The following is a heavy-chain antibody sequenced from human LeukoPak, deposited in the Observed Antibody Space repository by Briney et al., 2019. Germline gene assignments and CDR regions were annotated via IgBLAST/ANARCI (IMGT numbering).Heavy chain of an antibody. CDR1: GYTFTGYY. V-gene: IGHV1-46*01. CDR2: INPGGGST. J-gene: IGHJ4*02. Sequence: GASVKVSCKASGYTFTGYYMHWVRQAPGQGLEWMGIINPGGGSTSYAQKFQGRVTMTRDTSTSTVYMELSSLRSGDTAVYYCARIPVADTSFDYWGQGTLVTVSS. D-gene: IGHD6-19*01. CDR3: ARIPVADTSFDY.